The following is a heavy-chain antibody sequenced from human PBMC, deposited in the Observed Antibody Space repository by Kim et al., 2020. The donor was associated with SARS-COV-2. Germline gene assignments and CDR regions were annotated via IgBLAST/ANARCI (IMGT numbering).Heavy chain of an antibody. CDR3: ARGTAGYYYDSSGYFDY. V-gene: IGHV4-34*01. J-gene: IGHJ4*02. Sequence: LKSRVTISVDTSKNQFSLKLSSVTAADTAVYYCARGTAGYYYDSSGYFDYWGQGTLVTVSS. D-gene: IGHD3-22*01.